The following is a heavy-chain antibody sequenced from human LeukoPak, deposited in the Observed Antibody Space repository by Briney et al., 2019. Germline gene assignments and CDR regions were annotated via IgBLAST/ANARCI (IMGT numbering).Heavy chain of an antibody. V-gene: IGHV3-30-3*01. D-gene: IGHD3-9*01. Sequence: GGSLRLSCAASGFTFSSYAMHWVRQAPGKGLEWVADISYDGNNKYYADSVKGRLTISRDNSESTLYLQMNSLRAEDTATYYCARSPYYDILAGFYYYFDYWGQGTLVTVSS. CDR3: ARSPYYDILAGFYYYFDY. CDR1: GFTFSSYA. CDR2: ISYDGNNK. J-gene: IGHJ4*02.